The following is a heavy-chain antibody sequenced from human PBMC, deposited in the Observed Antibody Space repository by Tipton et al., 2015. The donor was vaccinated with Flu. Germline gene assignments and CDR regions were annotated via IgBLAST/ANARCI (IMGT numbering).Heavy chain of an antibody. CDR3: ATTTYYYGSGSHDY. CDR1: GDSISSGYY. CDR2: IYHTGST. Sequence: TLSLTCTVSGDSISSGYYWGWIRQPPGKGLEWIGNIYHTGSTYYNPSLKSRLTISVDTSKNQFSLRVSSVTAADTAVYYCATTTYYYGSGSHDYWGQGTLVTVSS. V-gene: IGHV4-38-2*02. J-gene: IGHJ4*02. D-gene: IGHD3-10*01.